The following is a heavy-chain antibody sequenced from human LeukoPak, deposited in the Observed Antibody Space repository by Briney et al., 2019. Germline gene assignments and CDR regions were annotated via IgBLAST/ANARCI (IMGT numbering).Heavy chain of an antibody. D-gene: IGHD1-26*01. V-gene: IGHV3-23*01. CDR3: AKGQYSGSYYVAGDY. Sequence: GGPLRLSCAASGFTFSSYAMSWVRQAPGKGLEWVSAISGSGGSTYYADSVKGRFTISRDNSKNTLYLQMNSLRAEDTAVYYCAKGQYSGSYYVAGDYWGQGTLVTVSS. J-gene: IGHJ4*02. CDR2: ISGSGGST. CDR1: GFTFSSYA.